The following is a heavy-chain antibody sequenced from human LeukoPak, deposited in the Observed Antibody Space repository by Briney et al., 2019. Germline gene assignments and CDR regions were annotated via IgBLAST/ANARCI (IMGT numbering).Heavy chain of an antibody. V-gene: IGHV1-18*01. Sequence: GGSVKVSCKASGYTFTSYGITWVRQAPGQGLEWMGWISGYNDDTNYAQKLQGRVTMTTDTSTSTAYMELRSLRSDDTAVYYCARDRGIVVVVADYWGQGTLVTVSS. CDR3: ARDRGIVVVVADY. D-gene: IGHD2-15*01. CDR1: GYTFTSYG. CDR2: ISGYNDDT. J-gene: IGHJ4*02.